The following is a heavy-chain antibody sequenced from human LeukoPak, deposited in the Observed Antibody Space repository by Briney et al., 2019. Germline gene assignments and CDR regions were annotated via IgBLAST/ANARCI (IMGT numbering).Heavy chain of an antibody. CDR1: GGSFSGYY. D-gene: IGHD6-13*01. Sequence: PSETLSLTCAVYGGSFSGYYWSWIRQPPGKGLEWIGEINHSGSTNYNPSLKSRVTMSVDTSKNQFSLKLSSVTAADTAVYYCARGIAAAGKYNWFDPWGQGTLVTVSS. CDR3: ARGIAAAGKYNWFDP. V-gene: IGHV4-34*01. J-gene: IGHJ5*02. CDR2: INHSGST.